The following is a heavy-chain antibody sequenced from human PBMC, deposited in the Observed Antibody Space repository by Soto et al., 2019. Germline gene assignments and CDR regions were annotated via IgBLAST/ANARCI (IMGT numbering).Heavy chain of an antibody. V-gene: IGHV4-4*02. CDR3: ARVFTPNIAAAGTFDY. CDR1: GGSISSSNW. Sequence: SETLSLTCAVSGGSISSSNWWSWVRQPPGKGLEWIGEIYHSGSTNYNPSLKSRVTISVDKSKNQFSLKLSSVTAADTAVYHCARVFTPNIAAAGTFDYWGQGTLVTVSS. D-gene: IGHD6-13*01. CDR2: IYHSGST. J-gene: IGHJ4*02.